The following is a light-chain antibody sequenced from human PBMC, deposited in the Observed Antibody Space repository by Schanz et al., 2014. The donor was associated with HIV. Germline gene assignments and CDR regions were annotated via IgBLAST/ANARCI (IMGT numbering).Light chain of an antibody. CDR1: QSVSSNY. CDR3: QQYGSSPWT. J-gene: IGKJ1*01. V-gene: IGKV3-20*01. CDR2: GAS. Sequence: EIVLTQSPDTLSLSRGERATLSCRASQSVSSNYLAWYQQKPGQAPRLLIYGASSRATGIPDRFSGSGSGTDFTLTISRLEPEDFAVYYCQQYGSSPWTFGQGTKVEIK.